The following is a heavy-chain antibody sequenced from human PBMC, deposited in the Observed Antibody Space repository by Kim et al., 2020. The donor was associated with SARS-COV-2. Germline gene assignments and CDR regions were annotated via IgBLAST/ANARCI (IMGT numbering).Heavy chain of an antibody. CDR1: GFTFSIWS. CDR3: ARSTEGRFDY. Sequence: GGSLRLSCEASGFTFSIWSMNWVRQAPGKGLEWVSYMTSDTKTIDYADSVRGRFTISRDNAKKLVFLQMIGLRDEDMAVYYCARSTEGRFDYWGQGNLVT. CDR2: MTSDTKTI. J-gene: IGHJ4*01. V-gene: IGHV3-48*02.